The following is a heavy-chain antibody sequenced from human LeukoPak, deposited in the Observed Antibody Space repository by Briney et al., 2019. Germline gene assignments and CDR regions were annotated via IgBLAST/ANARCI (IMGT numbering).Heavy chain of an antibody. D-gene: IGHD1-26*01. J-gene: IGHJ4*02. V-gene: IGHV1-2*02. Sequence: GASVKVSCKASGYTSTGYYMHWVRQAPGQGLEWMGWINPNSGGTNYAQKFQGRVTMTRDTSISTAYMELSRLRSDDTAVYYCARSGGGSGSYPEWWGQGTLVTVSS. CDR2: INPNSGGT. CDR3: ARSGGGSGSYPEW. CDR1: GYTSTGYY.